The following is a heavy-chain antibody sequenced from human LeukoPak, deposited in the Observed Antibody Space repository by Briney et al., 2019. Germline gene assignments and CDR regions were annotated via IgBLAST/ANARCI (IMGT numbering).Heavy chain of an antibody. D-gene: IGHD2-2*01. V-gene: IGHV4-39*01. CDR1: GGSISSSSYY. J-gene: IGHJ5*02. CDR2: IYYSGNT. Sequence: PSETLSLTCTVSGGSISSSSYYWGWIRQPPGKGLEWIESIYYSGNTYYNPSLKSRVTISVDTSKNQFSLTLSSVTAADTAVYYCARGACWGTSCYRWFDPWGQGTLVTVSS. CDR3: ARGACWGTSCYRWFDP.